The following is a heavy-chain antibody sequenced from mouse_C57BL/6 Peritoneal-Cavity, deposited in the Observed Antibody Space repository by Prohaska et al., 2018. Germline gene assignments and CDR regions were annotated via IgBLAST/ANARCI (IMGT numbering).Heavy chain of an antibody. J-gene: IGHJ2*01. CDR2: INPNNGGT. D-gene: IGHD1-1*01. Sequence: HGKSLEWIGDINPNNGGTSYNQKFKGKATLTVDKSSSTAYMELRSLTSEDSAVYYCARHGSSPFDYWGQGTTLTVSS. V-gene: IGHV1-26*01. CDR3: ARHGSSPFDY.